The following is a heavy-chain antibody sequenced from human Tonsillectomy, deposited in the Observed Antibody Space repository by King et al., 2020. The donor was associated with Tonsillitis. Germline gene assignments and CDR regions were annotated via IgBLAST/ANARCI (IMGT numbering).Heavy chain of an antibody. Sequence: QLVQSGAEVKKPGSAVKVSCKASGGTFSRYAISGVRQAPGQGLEWMGGIITIFGTANYAQKFQGRVTITADEYTSTAYMELSRLRSEDTAGYYCARGQYYYDRSGFYRWGQGTLVTVSS. CDR1: GGTFSRYA. CDR3: ARGQYYYDRSGFYR. V-gene: IGHV1-69*01. J-gene: IGHJ5*02. D-gene: IGHD3-22*01. CDR2: IITIFGTA.